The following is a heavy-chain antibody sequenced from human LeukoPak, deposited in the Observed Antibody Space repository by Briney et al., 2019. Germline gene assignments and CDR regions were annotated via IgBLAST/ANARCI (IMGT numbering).Heavy chain of an antibody. J-gene: IGHJ4*02. V-gene: IGHV3-23*01. CDR3: AKDIDPSGYYYFDY. Sequence: SGGSLRLSCAASGFTFSSYAMSWVRQAPGKGLEWVSTISGIGGNTHYADSVKGRFAISRDNSKNTLYLQMNSLRAEDTAVYYCAKDIDPSGYYYFDYWGQGTLVTVSS. CDR2: ISGIGGNT. D-gene: IGHD3-22*01. CDR1: GFTFSSYA.